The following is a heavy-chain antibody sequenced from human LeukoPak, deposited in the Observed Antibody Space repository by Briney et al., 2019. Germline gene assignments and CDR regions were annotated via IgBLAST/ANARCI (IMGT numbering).Heavy chain of an antibody. V-gene: IGHV1-18*01. D-gene: IGHD3-9*01. Sequence: GGSVKVSCKASGYTFTSYGISWVRQAPEQGLEWMGWISAYNGNTNYAQKLQGRVTMTTDTSTSTAYMELRSLRSDDTAVYYCARGPYFDSKGFYYYYYGMDVWGQGTTVTISS. CDR2: ISAYNGNT. CDR1: GYTFTSYG. CDR3: ARGPYFDSKGFYYYYYGMDV. J-gene: IGHJ6*02.